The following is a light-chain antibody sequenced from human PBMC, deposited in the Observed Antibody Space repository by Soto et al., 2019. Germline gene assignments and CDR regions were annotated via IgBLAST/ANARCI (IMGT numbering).Light chain of an antibody. V-gene: IGKV3-11*01. CDR2: DAS. CDR1: QSVNSY. J-gene: IGKJ4*01. Sequence: EIVLTQSPATLSLSPGERATLSCRASQSVNSYLAWYQQKPGQAPRLLIYDASNRATGIPARFSGSGSGTDFTLTISSLEPEDFAVYYCQQRSNRPLTFGGGTKVEIK. CDR3: QQRSNRPLT.